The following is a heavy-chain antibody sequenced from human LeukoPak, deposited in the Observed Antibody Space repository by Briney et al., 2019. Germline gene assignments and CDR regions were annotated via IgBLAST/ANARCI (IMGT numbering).Heavy chain of an antibody. J-gene: IGHJ4*02. V-gene: IGHV3-48*04. CDR3: ARDPPPYSSGWHGSV. CDR2: ISRSGTTI. CDR1: GFTVSSIF. Sequence: PGRSLRLSCAASGFTVSSIFMSWVRQAPGKGLEWVPYISRSGTTIYYVDSVKGRFTISRDNAKNSLYLQMNSLRAEDTAVYYCARDPPPYSSGWHGSVWGQGTLVTVSS. D-gene: IGHD6-19*01.